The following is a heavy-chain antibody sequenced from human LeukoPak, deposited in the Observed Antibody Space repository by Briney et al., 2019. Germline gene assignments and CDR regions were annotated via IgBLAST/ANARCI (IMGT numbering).Heavy chain of an antibody. V-gene: IGHV3-7*01. Sequence: AGGSLRLSCAASGFTFSSYWMSWVRQVPGKGLEWLANIKQDGSEKYYVDSVKGRFTISRDNAKNSLYLQMNSLRAEDTAVYYCARDKDYYYYMDVWGKGTTVTVSS. CDR2: IKQDGSEK. CDR1: GFTFSSYW. J-gene: IGHJ6*03. CDR3: ARDKDYYYYMDV.